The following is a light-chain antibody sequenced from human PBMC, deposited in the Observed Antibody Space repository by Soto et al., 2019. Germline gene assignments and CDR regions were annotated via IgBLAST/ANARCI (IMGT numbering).Light chain of an antibody. J-gene: IGKJ2*03. CDR2: KAS. V-gene: IGKV2-30*02. CDR3: QQYYSTPYS. CDR1: QSLVHSDGNTY. Sequence: DVVMTQSALSLPVTLGQPASISCRSSQSLVHSDGNTYLSWFQQRPGQSPRRLIYKASDRDSGVPDRLSGSGSGTDFTLTISSLQAEDVAVYYCQQYYSTPYSCGQGTKVDIK.